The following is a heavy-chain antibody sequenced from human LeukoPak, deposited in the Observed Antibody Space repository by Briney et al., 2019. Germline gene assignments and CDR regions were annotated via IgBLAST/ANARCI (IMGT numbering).Heavy chain of an antibody. D-gene: IGHD2-2*01. CDR2: IYYSGST. CDR1: GGSLSSSSYY. CDR3: AREISDGCSSTSCYYPHYYYYMDV. Sequence: SETLSLTCTVSGGSLSSSSYYWGWIRQPPGKGLEWIGSIYYSGSTYYNPSLKSRVTISVDTSKNQFSLKLSSVTAADTAVYYCAREISDGCSSTSCYYPHYYYYMDVWGKGTTVTVSS. V-gene: IGHV4-39*07. J-gene: IGHJ6*03.